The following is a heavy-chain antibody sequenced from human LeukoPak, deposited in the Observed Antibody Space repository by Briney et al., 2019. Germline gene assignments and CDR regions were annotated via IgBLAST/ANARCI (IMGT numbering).Heavy chain of an antibody. V-gene: IGHV4-59*12. Sequence: PSETLSLTCTVSGGSISSYYWSWIRQPPGKGLEWIGYIYYSGSTIYNPSLKSRVTISVDTSKNQFSLKLSSVTAADTAVYYCARDHWGIAARPSAFDIWGQGTMVTVSS. J-gene: IGHJ3*02. CDR2: IYYSGST. D-gene: IGHD6-6*01. CDR3: ARDHWGIAARPSAFDI. CDR1: GGSISSYY.